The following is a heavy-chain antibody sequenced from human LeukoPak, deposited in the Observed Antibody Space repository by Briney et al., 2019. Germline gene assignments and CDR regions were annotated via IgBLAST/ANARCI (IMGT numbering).Heavy chain of an antibody. D-gene: IGHD6-13*01. Sequence: GGSLRLSCAVSGFTFSSYSMNWVRQAPGKGLEWVSYISRSSSYIYYADSVKGRFTISRDNAKNSLYLQMNSLRAEDTAVYYCARVLGSSRYLRGAFDIWGQGTMVTVSS. CDR3: ARVLGSSRYLRGAFDI. V-gene: IGHV3-21*01. CDR2: ISRSSSYI. CDR1: GFTFSSYS. J-gene: IGHJ3*02.